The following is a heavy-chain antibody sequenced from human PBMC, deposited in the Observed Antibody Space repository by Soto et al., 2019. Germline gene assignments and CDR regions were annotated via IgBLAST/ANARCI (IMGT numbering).Heavy chain of an antibody. Sequence: GGSLRLSCNASGFTVSSSYMSWVRQAPGMGLEWVAVIESGGTAHYADSVKGRFTISRDNPNNIIYLQLHTLRAEDTAVYYCAKDLGPLKLLNYVFYGLDVWGQGTTVTVSS. CDR3: AKDLGPLKLLNYVFYGLDV. CDR1: GFTVSSSY. V-gene: IGHV3-53*01. CDR2: IESGGTA. D-gene: IGHD2-21*02. J-gene: IGHJ6*02.